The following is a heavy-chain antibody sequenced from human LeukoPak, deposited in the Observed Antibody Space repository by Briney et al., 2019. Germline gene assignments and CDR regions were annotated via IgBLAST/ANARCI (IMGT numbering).Heavy chain of an antibody. J-gene: IGHJ5*02. CDR1: GGSISSYY. Sequence: SETLSLTCTVSGGSISSYYWSWIRQPPGKGLEWIGYIYYSGSTNYNPSLKSRVTISVDMSKNQFSLKLSSVTAADTAVYYCARRRITILVNWFDPWGQGTLVTVSS. CDR3: ARRRITILVNWFDP. CDR2: IYYSGST. D-gene: IGHD3-9*01. V-gene: IGHV4-59*08.